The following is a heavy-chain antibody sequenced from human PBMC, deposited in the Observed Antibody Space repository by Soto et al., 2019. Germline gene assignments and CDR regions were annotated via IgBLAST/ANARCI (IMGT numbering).Heavy chain of an antibody. CDR3: ARGLGVRGVIDYGTDV. Sequence: SETLSLTCAVYGGSFSGYYWSWIRQPPGKGLEWIGEINHSGSTNYNPSLKSRVTISVDTSKNQFSLKLSSVTAADTAVYYCARGLGVRGVIDYGTDVWGQGTTVTVSS. D-gene: IGHD3-10*01. V-gene: IGHV4-34*01. CDR1: GGSFSGYY. CDR2: INHSGST. J-gene: IGHJ6*02.